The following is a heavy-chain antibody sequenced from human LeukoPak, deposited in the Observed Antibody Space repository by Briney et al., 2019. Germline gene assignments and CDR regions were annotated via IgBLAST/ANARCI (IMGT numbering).Heavy chain of an antibody. CDR1: GESISGFY. V-gene: IGHV4-59*01. D-gene: IGHD3-16*01. CDR2: IYYSGST. CDR3: ASSSFGGVPKRAFDI. J-gene: IGHJ3*02. Sequence: SETLSLTCTVSGESISGFYWTWIRQPPGKGLEWIGYIYYSGSTNYNPSLKSRVTISVDTSKNQFSLKLSSVTAADTAVYYCASSSFGGVPKRAFDIWGQGTMVTVSS.